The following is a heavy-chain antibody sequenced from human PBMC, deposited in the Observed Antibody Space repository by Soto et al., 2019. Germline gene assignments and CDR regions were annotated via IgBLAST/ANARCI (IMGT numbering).Heavy chain of an antibody. V-gene: IGHV4-31*02. D-gene: IGHD3-10*01. J-gene: IGHJ4*02. CDR1: GGSISSGGYY. CDR2: IYYNGNT. CDR3: ARAEDYYGSGNYYNAYFDY. Sequence: PSETLSLTCTVSGGSISSGGYYWTWIRQHPGKGLEWIGYIYYNGNTYYNSSLKSRVIISVDTSKNQFSLKLSSVTAADTAVYYCARAEDYYGSGNYYNAYFDYWGQGTLVTVSS.